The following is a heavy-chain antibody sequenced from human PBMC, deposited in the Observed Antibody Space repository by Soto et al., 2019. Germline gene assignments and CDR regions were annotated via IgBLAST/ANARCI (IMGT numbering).Heavy chain of an antibody. CDR2: IYPGDSDT. CDR1: GYIIKNYW. CDR3: ARQEGSYTSSYDY. J-gene: IGHJ4*02. V-gene: IGHV5-51*01. Sequence: GESLKISCKASGYIIKNYWIGWVRQMPGQGLEWMGIIYPGDSDTRYSPSFQGQVTISADKSISPAYLQWSSLKASDTAMYYCARQEGSYTSSYDYWGQGTLVTVSS. D-gene: IGHD6-6*01.